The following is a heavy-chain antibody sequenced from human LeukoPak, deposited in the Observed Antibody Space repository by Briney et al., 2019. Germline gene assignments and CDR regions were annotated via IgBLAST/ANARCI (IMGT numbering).Heavy chain of an antibody. D-gene: IGHD3-22*01. CDR3: ARVAAWDSSGYLFDY. CDR2: INSDEGST. V-gene: IGHV3-74*01. CDR1: GFTFSSYW. Sequence: GGSLRLSCAASGFTFSSYWVHWVRHAPGKGLVWVSRINSDEGSTNYADSVKGRFTISRENAKNTLYLQMNSLRAEDTAVYYCARVAAWDSSGYLFDYWGQGTLLSAYS. J-gene: IGHJ4*02.